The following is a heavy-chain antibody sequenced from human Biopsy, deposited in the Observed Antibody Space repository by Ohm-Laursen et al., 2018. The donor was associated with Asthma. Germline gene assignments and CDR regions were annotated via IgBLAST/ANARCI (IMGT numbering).Heavy chain of an antibody. CDR3: ARAVDYSRYYGIDV. CDR1: GYTLNSAG. J-gene: IGHJ6*02. D-gene: IGHD3-10*01. V-gene: IGHV1-18*01. Sequence: SVKVSCKTSGYTLNSAGITWVRQAPGQGLEWMGWISVYNGNTKVAQKLQDRVTMITDTSTSTAYMELRSLRSDDTAVYFRARAVDYSRYYGIDVWGQGTTVTVS. CDR2: ISVYNGNT.